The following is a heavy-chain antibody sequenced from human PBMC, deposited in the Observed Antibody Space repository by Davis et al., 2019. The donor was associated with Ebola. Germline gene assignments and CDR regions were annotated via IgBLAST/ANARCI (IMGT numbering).Heavy chain of an antibody. V-gene: IGHV3-7*03. CDR3: ARYYYGSGSYRYYYYGMDV. CDR2: IKQDGSEK. Sequence: PGGSLRLSCAASGFTFSSYWMSWVRQAPGKGLEWVANIKQDGSEKYYVDSVKGRFTISRDNAKNSLYLQMNSLRAEDTAVYYCARYYYGSGSYRYYYYGMDVWGQGTTVTVSS. D-gene: IGHD3-10*01. CDR1: GFTFSSYW. J-gene: IGHJ6*02.